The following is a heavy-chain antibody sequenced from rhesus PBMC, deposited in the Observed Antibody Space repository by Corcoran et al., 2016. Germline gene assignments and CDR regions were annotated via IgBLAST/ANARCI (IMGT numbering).Heavy chain of an antibody. CDR2: IKSKSRST. J-gene: IGHJ5-1*01. V-gene: IGHV4-80*01. CDR3: ARAITRMIPVTWGRFDV. CDR1: GGSFSSFC. Sequence: QVQLQESGQGLVKPSETLSLTCAVSGGSFSSFCWSWIRQPPGQGMAWIGKIKSKSRSTTYTPSPEILITIEKDASRIQFDLKVSSVTAADTAVYYWARAITRMIPVTWGRFDVWGPGVLVTVSS. D-gene: IGHD3-9*01.